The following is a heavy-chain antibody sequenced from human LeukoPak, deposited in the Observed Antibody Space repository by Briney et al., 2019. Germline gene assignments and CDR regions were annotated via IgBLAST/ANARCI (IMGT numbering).Heavy chain of an antibody. Sequence: PSETLSLTCAVYGGSFSGYYWSRIRQPPGKGLEWIGEINHSGSTNYNPSLKSRVTISVDTSKNQFSLKLSSVTAADTAVYYCARVAVLRYFDWLSLISYFDYWGQGTLVTVSS. CDR3: ARVAVLRYFDWLSLISYFDY. D-gene: IGHD3-9*01. V-gene: IGHV4-34*01. J-gene: IGHJ4*02. CDR2: INHSGST. CDR1: GGSFSGYY.